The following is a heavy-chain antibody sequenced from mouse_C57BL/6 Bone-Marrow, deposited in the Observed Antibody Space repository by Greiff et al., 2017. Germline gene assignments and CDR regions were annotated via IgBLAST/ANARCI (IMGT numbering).Heavy chain of an antibody. CDR2: IWSGGST. V-gene: IGHV2-2*01. Sequence: VQLKESGPGLVQPSQSLSITCTVSGFSLTSYGVPCVRHSPGKCLEWLGVIWSGGSTGYNAAFISRLSISKDNSTSQVFFKRNSLQADDTAIYYCARHYRVPMDYWGQGTSVTVSS. J-gene: IGHJ4*01. D-gene: IGHD1-1*01. CDR3: ARHYRVPMDY. CDR1: GFSLTSYG.